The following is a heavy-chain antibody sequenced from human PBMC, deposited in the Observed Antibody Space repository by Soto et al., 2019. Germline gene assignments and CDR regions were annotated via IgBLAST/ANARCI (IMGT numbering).Heavy chain of an antibody. Sequence: GASVKVSCKASGYTFTSYGISWVRQAPGQGLEWMGWISAYNGNTNYAQKLHGRVTMTTDTSTSTAYMELRSLRSDDTAVYYCARAGRLFYDILTGYPYYMDVWGKGTTVTVSS. J-gene: IGHJ6*03. CDR3: ARAGRLFYDILTGYPYYMDV. CDR1: GYTFTSYG. V-gene: IGHV1-18*01. CDR2: ISAYNGNT. D-gene: IGHD3-9*01.